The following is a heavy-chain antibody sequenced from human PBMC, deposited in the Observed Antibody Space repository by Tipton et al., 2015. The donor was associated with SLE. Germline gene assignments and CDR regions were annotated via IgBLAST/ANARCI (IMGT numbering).Heavy chain of an antibody. D-gene: IGHD1-26*01. Sequence: GEIYHSGSTHYNPSLKSRVTMSMDKSKNQFSLRLSSVTAADTAVYYCARTRRGPMLGALGDALDIWGQGTMITVSS. V-gene: IGHV4-4*02. CDR2: IYHSGST. CDR3: ARTRRGPMLGALGDALDI. J-gene: IGHJ3*02.